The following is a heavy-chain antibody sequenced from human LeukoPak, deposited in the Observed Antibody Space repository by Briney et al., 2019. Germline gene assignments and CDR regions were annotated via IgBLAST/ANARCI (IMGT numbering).Heavy chain of an antibody. D-gene: IGHD1-1*01. CDR3: ARYFSGKTLDY. V-gene: IGHV4-59*12. Sequence: SETLSLTCTVSGGSISTYYWSWIRQPPGKGLEWIGFIYHSGITNYNPSLKSRVTISVDTSKNQFSLNLSSVTAADTAVYYCARYFSGKTLDYWGQGTLVTVSS. CDR1: GGSISTYY. CDR2: IYHSGIT. J-gene: IGHJ4*02.